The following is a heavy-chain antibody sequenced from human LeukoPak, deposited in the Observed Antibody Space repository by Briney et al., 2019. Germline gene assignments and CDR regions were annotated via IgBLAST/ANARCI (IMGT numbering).Heavy chain of an antibody. CDR3: AKTCSSAGSIFDY. D-gene: IGHD6-25*01. J-gene: IGHJ4*02. V-gene: IGHV3-33*06. CDR2: IWPDGSKK. CDR1: GFTFTMYA. Sequence: GRSLRLSCVEPGFTFTMYAVHSVCQAPGKGLEWVAVIWPDGSKKYYADSVKGRFAISRENSKNTVYLQTNDLRPEHSALYFCAKTCSSAGSIFDYWGQGTLLTVSS.